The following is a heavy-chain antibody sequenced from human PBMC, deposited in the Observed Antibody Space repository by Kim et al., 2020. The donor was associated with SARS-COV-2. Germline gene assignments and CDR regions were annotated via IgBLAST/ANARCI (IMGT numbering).Heavy chain of an antibody. V-gene: IGHV1-46*01. CDR2: P. CDR3: ARAWDQNFDY. J-gene: IGHJ4*02. D-gene: IGHD1-26*01. Sequence: PRYPQNVKGRVTTTSDTSTSTVYMELSSLRSEDTAAYYCARAWDQNFDYWGQGTPVTVSS.